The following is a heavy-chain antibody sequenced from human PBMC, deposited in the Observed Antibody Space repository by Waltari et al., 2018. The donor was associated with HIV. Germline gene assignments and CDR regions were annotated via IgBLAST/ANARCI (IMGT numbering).Heavy chain of an antibody. Sequence: EVQVVESGGGLVKPGGSLSVSCASFQLTFEDVWLPWVRQAAGEGLEWVGRIKSKGDGGATDYAASVKGRFVISRDDSQNTLYLQMSGLRTEDTAMYYCTTGGYPTEAFDVWGQGTMVTVSP. V-gene: IGHV3-15*01. CDR1: QLTFEDVW. CDR3: TTGGYPTEAFDV. CDR2: IKSKGDGGAT. J-gene: IGHJ3*01. D-gene: IGHD5-12*01.